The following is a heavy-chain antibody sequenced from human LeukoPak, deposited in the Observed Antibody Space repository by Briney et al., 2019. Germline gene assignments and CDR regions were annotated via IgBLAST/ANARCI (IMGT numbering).Heavy chain of an antibody. D-gene: IGHD3-22*01. CDR2: IWYDGSNK. V-gene: IGHV3-33*01. J-gene: IGHJ4*02. CDR1: GFTFSSYG. CDR3: ARDLLFAGPYYDSSDALTN. Sequence: GGSLRLSCAASGFTFSSYGMHWVRQAPGKGLEWVAVIWYDGSNKYYADSVKGRFTISRDNSKNTLYLQMNGLRAEDTAVYYCARDLLFAGPYYDSSDALTNWGQGTLVTVSS.